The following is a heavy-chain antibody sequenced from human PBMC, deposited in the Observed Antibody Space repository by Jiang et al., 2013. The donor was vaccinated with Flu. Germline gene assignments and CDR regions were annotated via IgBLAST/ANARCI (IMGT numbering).Heavy chain of an antibody. D-gene: IGHD5-18*01. J-gene: IGHJ5*02. CDR3: ARLVDAAMPLDT. CDR1: GGTLSSYI. Sequence: QSGAEVKKPGSSVKVSCKASGGTLSSYIFSWVRQAPGQGLEWMGRIIPMLGMTNYAQKFQGRVTITADSSLNTAYMELSSLRSEDTAVYYCARLVDAAMPLDTWGQGTLVTVSS. CDR2: IIPMLGMT. V-gene: IGHV1-69*02.